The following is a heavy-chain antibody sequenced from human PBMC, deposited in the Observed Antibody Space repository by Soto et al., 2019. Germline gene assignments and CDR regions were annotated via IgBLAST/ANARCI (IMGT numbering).Heavy chain of an antibody. CDR2: ISGSGGST. Sequence: PGGSLRLSCAASGFTFSSYAMSWVRQAPGKGLEWVSAISGSGGSTYYADSVKGRFTISRDNSKNTLYLQMNSLRAEDTAVYYCAKRARGGYSGYDRRAYYGMDVWGQGTTVTVSS. V-gene: IGHV3-23*01. CDR1: GFTFSSYA. J-gene: IGHJ6*02. CDR3: AKRARGGYSGYDRRAYYGMDV. D-gene: IGHD5-12*01.